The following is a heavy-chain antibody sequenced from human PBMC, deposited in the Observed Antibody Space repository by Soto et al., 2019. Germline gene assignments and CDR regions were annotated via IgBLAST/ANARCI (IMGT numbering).Heavy chain of an antibody. Sequence: QVQLVESGGGVVQPGRSLRLSCAASGFTFSTYGMHWVRQAPGKGLEWVAVISYDGSNKYYADSVKGRFTISRDNSKSTLSLQMNSLRAEDTAVYHCAKGQHCSTTSCYFYYYGTDVWGQGTTVTVSS. D-gene: IGHD2-2*01. J-gene: IGHJ6*02. CDR1: GFTFSTYG. CDR3: AKGQHCSTTSCYFYYYGTDV. V-gene: IGHV3-30*18. CDR2: ISYDGSNK.